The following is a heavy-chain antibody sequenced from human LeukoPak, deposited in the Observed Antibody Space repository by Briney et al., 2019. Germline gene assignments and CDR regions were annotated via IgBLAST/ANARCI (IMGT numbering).Heavy chain of an antibody. V-gene: IGHV3-48*02. CDR1: AFTFRDFS. CDR3: AKEDDSWGPNNLDL. D-gene: IGHD7-27*01. J-gene: IGHJ3*01. Sequence: PGGSLRLSCAASAFTFRDFSMSWVRQAPGKGLEWILYIDTSSSVVYYENSVMGRFTVTRDNAKNSLYLQMNGLRDEDTAVYYCAKEDDSWGPNNLDLWGQGTMVTVSS. CDR2: IDTSSSVV.